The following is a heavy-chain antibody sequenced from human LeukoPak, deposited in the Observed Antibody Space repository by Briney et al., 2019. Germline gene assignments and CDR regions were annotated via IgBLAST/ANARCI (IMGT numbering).Heavy chain of an antibody. CDR3: AKQVGVATDYYFDY. CDR1: GFTFSSYA. CDR2: ISSSGSST. Sequence: GGSLRLSCAASGFTFSSYAMSWVRQAPGKGLEWVSGISSSGSSTYYADSVKGRFTISRDNSKNTLYLQVNSLRAEDTAIYYCAKQVGVATDYYFDYWGQGTLVTVSS. D-gene: IGHD5-12*01. V-gene: IGHV3-23*01. J-gene: IGHJ4*02.